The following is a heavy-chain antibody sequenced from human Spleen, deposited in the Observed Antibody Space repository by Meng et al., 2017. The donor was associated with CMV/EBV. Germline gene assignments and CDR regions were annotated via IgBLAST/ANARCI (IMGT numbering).Heavy chain of an antibody. CDR2: INLHSGTT. D-gene: IGHD3-3*01. Sequence: ASVKVSCKGSGYTFTGYYMQWVRQAPGQGLERMGWINLHSGTTKYTQKSQGRVTMTGDTSGSTAYMELSRLRYNDTAVYYCARGPRITTFGGSHGLDVWGPGTTVTVSS. CDR1: GYTFTGYY. V-gene: IGHV1-2*02. J-gene: IGHJ6*02. CDR3: ARGPRITTFGGSHGLDV.